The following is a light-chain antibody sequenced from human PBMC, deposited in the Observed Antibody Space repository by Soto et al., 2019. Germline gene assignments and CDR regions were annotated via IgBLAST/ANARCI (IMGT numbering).Light chain of an antibody. V-gene: IGLV2-14*01. J-gene: IGLJ2*01. Sequence: VSDRFSGSRSANTASLTISGLQTEDEADYYCSSFSSITREVFGGGTKITVL. CDR3: SSFSSITREV.